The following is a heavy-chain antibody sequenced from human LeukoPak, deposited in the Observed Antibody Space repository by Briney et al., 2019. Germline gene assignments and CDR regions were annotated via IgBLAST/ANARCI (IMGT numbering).Heavy chain of an antibody. CDR2: FDPEDGET. V-gene: IGHV1-24*01. D-gene: IGHD3-22*01. CDR3: ARDTDYYDSSGYFN. Sequence: GASVKVSCKASGYTLTELSMHWVRQAPGKGLEWMGGFDPEDGETIYAQKFQGRVTMTEDTSTDTAYMELSSLRSDDTAVYYCARDTDYYDSSGYFNWGQGTLVTVSS. J-gene: IGHJ4*02. CDR1: GYTLTELS.